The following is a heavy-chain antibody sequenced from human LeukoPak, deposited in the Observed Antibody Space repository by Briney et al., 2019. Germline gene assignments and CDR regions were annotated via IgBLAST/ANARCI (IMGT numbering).Heavy chain of an antibody. CDR1: GGSISSSNW. CDR3: ARDDITVWGGGGGFDP. D-gene: IGHD3-9*01. J-gene: IGHJ5*02. V-gene: IGHV4-4*02. CDR2: IYHSGST. Sequence: PSETLSLTCAVSGGSISSSNWWSWVRQPPGKGLEWIGEIYHSGSTNYNPSLKSRVTISVDKSKNQFSLKLSSVTAADTAAYYWARDDITVWGGGGGFDPWGQGTLVTVSS.